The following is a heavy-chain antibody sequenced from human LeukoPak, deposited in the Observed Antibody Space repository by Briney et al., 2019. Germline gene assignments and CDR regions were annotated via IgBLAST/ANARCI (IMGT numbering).Heavy chain of an antibody. D-gene: IGHD4-23*01. CDR1: GFTFNAYT. CDR2: ISWDGDGT. V-gene: IGHV3-43*01. CDR3: AKKGYGGNSGGAYFDS. J-gene: IGHJ4*02. Sequence: PGGSLRLSCAASGFTFNAYTMHWVRQAPGKGLEWVSLISWDGDGTYYADSVKGRFTISRDNTENSLYLQMNSLKTEDTALYYCAKKGYGGNSGGAYFDSWGQGTLVTVSS.